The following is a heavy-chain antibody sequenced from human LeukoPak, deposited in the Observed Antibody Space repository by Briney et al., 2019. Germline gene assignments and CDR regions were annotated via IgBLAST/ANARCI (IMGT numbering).Heavy chain of an antibody. D-gene: IGHD2-2*01. CDR3: AKQRQLCLDY. CDR2: IWYDGSNK. CDR1: GFTFSSYG. Sequence: GRSLRLSCAASGFTFSSYGMHWVRQAPGKGLEWVAVIWYDGSNKYYADSVKGRFTISRDNSKNTLYLQMNSLRAEDTAVYCCAKQRQLCLDYWGQGTLVTVSS. V-gene: IGHV3-33*06. J-gene: IGHJ4*02.